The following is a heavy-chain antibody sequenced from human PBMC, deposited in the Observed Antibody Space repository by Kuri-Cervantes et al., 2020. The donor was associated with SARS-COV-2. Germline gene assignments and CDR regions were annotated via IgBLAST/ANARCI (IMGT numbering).Heavy chain of an antibody. CDR2: ISGGST. D-gene: IGHD6-13*01. V-gene: IGHV3-38-3*01. CDR3: ASWDSSSWETRHY. J-gene: IGHJ4*02. Sequence: GGSLRLSCAASGFTVSSNEMSWVRQAPGKGLEWVSSISGGSTYYADSRKGRFTISRDNAKNSLYLQMNSLRAEDTAVYYCASWDSSSWETRHYWGQGTLVTVSS. CDR1: GFTVSSNE.